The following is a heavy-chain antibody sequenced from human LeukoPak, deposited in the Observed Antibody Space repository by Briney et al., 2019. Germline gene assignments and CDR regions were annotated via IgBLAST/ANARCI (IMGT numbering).Heavy chain of an antibody. V-gene: IGHV4-59*08. CDR2: IYYSGST. J-gene: IGHJ4*02. CDR1: GGSINSDY. CDR3: ARGSRSGGSCYGY. Sequence: PSETLSLTCTVSGGSINSDYWSWIRQPPGKGLEWIGYIYYSGSTGYNPSLKSRVTISVDTSKNQFSLKLSSVTAADTAVYYCARGSRSGGSCYGYWGQGTLVTVSS. D-gene: IGHD2-15*01.